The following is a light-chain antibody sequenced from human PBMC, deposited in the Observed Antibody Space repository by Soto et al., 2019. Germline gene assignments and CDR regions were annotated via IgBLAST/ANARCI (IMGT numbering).Light chain of an antibody. CDR1: QSITSN. V-gene: IGKV3-15*01. CDR3: KQYHDWYA. Sequence: EIVLTQSPATLSLFPGERATLSCRASQSITSNLAWYQQKPGQPPRLLIYGADIRATGVPARFSGSGSETEFALTISSLQSEDSAVYFCKQYHDWYAFGQGTKLEI. J-gene: IGKJ2*01. CDR2: GAD.